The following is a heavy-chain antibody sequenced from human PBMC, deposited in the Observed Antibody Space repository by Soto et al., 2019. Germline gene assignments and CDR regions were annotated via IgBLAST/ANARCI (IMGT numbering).Heavy chain of an antibody. CDR3: ASGLVNTLHY. CDR1: GGSINSGGYS. CDR2: IYHTGTT. D-gene: IGHD4-17*01. V-gene: IGHV4-30-2*01. J-gene: IGHJ4*02. Sequence: TLSLTCTVSGGSINSGGYSWTWIRQPPGKGLEWIGFIYHTGTTYYNPSLKSRVTISVDRSKNQFSLKLNSVTAADTAVYYCASGLVNTLHYWGQGTLVTVSS.